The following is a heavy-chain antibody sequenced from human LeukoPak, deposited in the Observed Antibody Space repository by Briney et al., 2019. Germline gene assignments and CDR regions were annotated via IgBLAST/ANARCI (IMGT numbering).Heavy chain of an antibody. CDR3: AKWLLGYYYDSSGFDY. V-gene: IGHV3-23*01. J-gene: IGHJ4*02. D-gene: IGHD3-22*01. CDR2: ISGSGGST. CDR1: GFTFSSYA. Sequence: GGSLRLSCAASGFTFSSYAMSWVRQAPGKGLEWVSAISGSGGSTYYADSVKGRFTISRDNSKNTLYLQMNSLRAEDTAVYYCAKWLLGYYYDSSGFDYWGQGTLVTVSS.